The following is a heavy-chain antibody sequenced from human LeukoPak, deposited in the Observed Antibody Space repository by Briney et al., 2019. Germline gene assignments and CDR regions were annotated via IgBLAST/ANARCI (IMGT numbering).Heavy chain of an antibody. Sequence: SETLSLTCTVSGGSISGFYWSWIRQPPGKGLEWIAYVSDSGSANYNPSLKSRVTISLDTSDNQVSLKLRSVTAADTAVYYCARARLDSSGRFDYWGQGTLVTVSS. CDR3: ARARLDSSGRFDY. V-gene: IGHV4-59*08. D-gene: IGHD3-22*01. J-gene: IGHJ4*02. CDR2: VSDSGSA. CDR1: GGSISGFY.